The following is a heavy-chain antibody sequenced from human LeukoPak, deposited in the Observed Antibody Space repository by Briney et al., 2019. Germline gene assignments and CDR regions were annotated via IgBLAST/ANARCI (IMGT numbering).Heavy chain of an antibody. CDR2: IYTSGST. CDR3: ARGLAAAGVDAFNI. Sequence: SQTLSLTCTVSGGSISSGSYYWSWIRQPAGKGLEWIGRIYTSGSTNYNPSLKSRVTISVDTSKNQFSLKLSSVTAADTAVYYCARGLAAAGVDAFNIWGQGTMVTVSS. D-gene: IGHD6-13*01. CDR1: GGSISSGSYY. V-gene: IGHV4-61*02. J-gene: IGHJ3*02.